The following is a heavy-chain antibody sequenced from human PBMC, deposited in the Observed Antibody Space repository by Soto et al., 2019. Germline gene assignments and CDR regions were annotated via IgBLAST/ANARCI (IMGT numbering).Heavy chain of an antibody. J-gene: IGHJ3*02. Sequence: PSETLCLTCTVSGGSVSSGSYYWSWIRQPPGKGLEWIGYMYYSGSTNYNPSLKSRVTISLDTSKNQFSLKLSSVTAADTAVYFVARTRDFWSGNDAFDIWGQGTMVT. CDR2: MYYSGST. CDR1: GGSVSSGSYY. D-gene: IGHD3-3*01. CDR3: ARTRDFWSGNDAFDI. V-gene: IGHV4-61*01.